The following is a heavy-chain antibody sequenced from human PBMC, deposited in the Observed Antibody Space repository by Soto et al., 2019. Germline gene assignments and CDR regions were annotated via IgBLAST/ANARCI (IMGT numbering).Heavy chain of an antibody. Sequence: GGSLRLSCAASGFTFDDYAMHWVRQAPGKGLEWVSGISWNSGSIGYADSVKGRFTISGDNDKNSLYLQMNSLRAEDTALYYCAKDMGGDVGKAGWGAFDIWGQGTMVTVSS. CDR2: ISWNSGSI. CDR3: AKDMGGDVGKAGWGAFDI. J-gene: IGHJ3*02. D-gene: IGHD2-21*02. CDR1: GFTFDDYA. V-gene: IGHV3-9*01.